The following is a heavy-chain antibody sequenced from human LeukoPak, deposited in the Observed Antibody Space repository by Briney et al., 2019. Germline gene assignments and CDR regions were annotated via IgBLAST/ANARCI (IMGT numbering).Heavy chain of an antibody. CDR2: IYYSGNT. CDR3: ARDLMGDYDTSGYLEE. V-gene: IGHV4-31*03. D-gene: IGHD3-22*01. CDR1: GGSISSDGYY. Sequence: PSQTLSLTCTVSGGSISSDGYYWSWIRQHPGKGLEWIGYIYYSGNTYYNPSLKSRVAISVDTSKNQFSLKLTSVTAVDTAVYFCARDLMGDYDTSGYLEEWGQGTLVTVSS. J-gene: IGHJ4*02.